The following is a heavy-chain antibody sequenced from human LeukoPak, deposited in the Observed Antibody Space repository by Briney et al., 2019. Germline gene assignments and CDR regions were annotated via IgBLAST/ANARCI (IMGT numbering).Heavy chain of an antibody. Sequence: SVKVSCKTSGGTFNDYAINWVRQAPGQGLEWVGGVVPIFGAPASAQKFQGRVTFSTDASADTVYMEMSSLTSEDTAVYYCANYFDYYAAFDVWGQGTMVTVSS. CDR3: ANYFDYYAAFDV. V-gene: IGHV1-69*05. J-gene: IGHJ3*01. CDR1: GGTFNDYA. D-gene: IGHD3-22*01. CDR2: VVPIFGAP.